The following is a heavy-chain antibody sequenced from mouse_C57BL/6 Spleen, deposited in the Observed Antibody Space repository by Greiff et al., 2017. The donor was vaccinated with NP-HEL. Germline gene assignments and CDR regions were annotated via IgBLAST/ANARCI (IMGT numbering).Heavy chain of an antibody. J-gene: IGHJ2*01. V-gene: IGHV5-17*01. Sequence: EVQGVESGGGLVKPGGSLKLSCAASGFTFSDYGMHWVRQAPEKGLEWVAYISSGSSTIYYADTVKGRVTISRDNAKNTLFLQMTSLRSEDTAMYYCARDFTTVVSYFDYWGQGTTLTVSS. CDR3: ARDFTTVVSYFDY. CDR1: GFTFSDYG. D-gene: IGHD1-1*01. CDR2: ISSGSSTI.